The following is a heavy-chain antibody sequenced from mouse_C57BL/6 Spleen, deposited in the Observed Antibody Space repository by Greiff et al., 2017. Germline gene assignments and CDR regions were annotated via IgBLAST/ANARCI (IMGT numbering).Heavy chain of an antibody. D-gene: IGHD1-1*01. Sequence: VQLQQSGTELVKPGASVKLSCKASGYTFTSYWMHWVKQRPGQGLEWIGNINPSNGGTNYNEKFKSKATLTVDKSSSTAYMQLSSLTSEDSAVYYCARSGYYYDYFDYWGQGTTLTVSS. V-gene: IGHV1-53*01. CDR1: GYTFTSYW. J-gene: IGHJ2*01. CDR3: ARSGYYYDYFDY. CDR2: INPSNGGT.